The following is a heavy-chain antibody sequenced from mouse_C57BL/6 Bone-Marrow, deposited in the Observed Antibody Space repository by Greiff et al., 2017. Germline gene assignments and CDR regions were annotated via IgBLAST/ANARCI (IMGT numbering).Heavy chain of an antibody. D-gene: IGHD1-1*01. CDR2: INPNNGGT. CDR1: GYTFTDYY. V-gene: IGHV1-26*01. CDR3: ARGNYCYGSSHFAY. J-gene: IGHJ3*01. Sequence: EVQLQQSGPELVKPGASVKISCKASGYTFTDYYMNWVKQSHGKSLEWIGDINPNNGGTSYNQKFKGKATLTVDKSSSTAYMELRSLTSEDSAVYYCARGNYCYGSSHFAYWGQGTLVTVSA.